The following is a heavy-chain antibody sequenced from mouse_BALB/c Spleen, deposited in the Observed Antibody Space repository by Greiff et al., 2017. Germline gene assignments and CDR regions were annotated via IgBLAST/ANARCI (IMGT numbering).Heavy chain of an antibody. CDR2: INPYNDGT. CDR3: ARSGNGSYEAWFAY. Sequence: EVQLQQSGPELVKPGASVKMSCKASGYTFTSYVMHWVKQKPGQGLEWIGYINPYNDGTKYNEKFKGKATLTSDKSSSTAYMELSSLTSEDSAVYYCARSGNGSYEAWFAYWGQGTLVTVSA. V-gene: IGHV1-14*01. J-gene: IGHJ3*01. D-gene: IGHD1-1*02. CDR1: GYTFTSYV.